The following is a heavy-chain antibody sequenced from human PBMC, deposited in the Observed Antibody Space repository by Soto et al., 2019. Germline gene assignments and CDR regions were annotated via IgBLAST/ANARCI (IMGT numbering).Heavy chain of an antibody. J-gene: IGHJ6*02. D-gene: IGHD6-13*01. CDR1: GGTFSGYT. Sequence: GASVKVSCKASGGTFSGYTISWVRQAPGQGLEWMGGIIPIFGTANYAQKFQGRVTITADESTSTAYMELSSLRSEDTAVYYCARAGRLAAAASTRYYGMDVWGQGTTVTVS. CDR3: ARAGRLAAAASTRYYGMDV. V-gene: IGHV1-69*13. CDR2: IIPIFGTA.